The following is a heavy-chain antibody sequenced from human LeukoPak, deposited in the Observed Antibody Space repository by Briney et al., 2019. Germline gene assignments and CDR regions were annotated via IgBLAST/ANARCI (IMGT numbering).Heavy chain of an antibody. Sequence: SVKVSCKASGFTFTSSATQWVRQARGQRLEWTGWIVVGSGNTNYAQKFQERVTITRDMSTSTAYMELSSLRSEDTAVYYCAATSAGHYYYYGMDVWGQGTTVTVSS. D-gene: IGHD6-13*01. CDR2: IVVGSGNT. V-gene: IGHV1-58*02. J-gene: IGHJ6*02. CDR3: AATSAGHYYYYGMDV. CDR1: GFTFTSSA.